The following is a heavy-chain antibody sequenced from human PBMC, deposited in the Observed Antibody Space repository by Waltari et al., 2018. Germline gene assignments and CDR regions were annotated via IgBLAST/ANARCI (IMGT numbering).Heavy chain of an antibody. Sequence: EVQLVESGGGLVQPGGSLRLSCAASGFTFSSYAMSWVRQAPGKGLEWVSAISGSGGSTYYADSVKGRFTISRDNSKNTLYLQMNSLRAEDTAVYYCAKDLRQIYYYDSSGMVFDYWGQGTLVTVSS. CDR3: AKDLRQIYYYDSSGMVFDY. CDR1: GFTFSSYA. CDR2: ISGSGGST. V-gene: IGHV3-23*04. D-gene: IGHD3-22*01. J-gene: IGHJ4*02.